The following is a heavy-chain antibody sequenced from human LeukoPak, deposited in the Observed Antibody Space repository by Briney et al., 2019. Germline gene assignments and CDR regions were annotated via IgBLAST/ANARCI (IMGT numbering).Heavy chain of an antibody. Sequence: PGGSLRLSCAASGFTLSSYWIHWVRQAPGEGLVWVSRINPDGSRTDYADSVKGRFTISRDNTKNTVDLQMNRLRAEDTAVYYCARDIEAPSNCWGQGTLVTVSS. D-gene: IGHD2-15*01. CDR2: INPDGSRT. CDR3: ARDIEAPSNC. CDR1: GFTLSSYW. J-gene: IGHJ4*02. V-gene: IGHV3-74*01.